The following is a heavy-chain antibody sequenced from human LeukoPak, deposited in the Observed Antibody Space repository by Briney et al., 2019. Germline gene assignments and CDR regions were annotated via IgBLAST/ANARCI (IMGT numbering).Heavy chain of an antibody. Sequence: GGSLRLSCGASGFTVSRNYISWVRQAPGNGLEWVSEIYSDGSTYYAASVKGRFSISRDNSKNTVYLQMNSLRAEDTAVYYCARELREHGIFDIWGQGTMVTVSS. D-gene: IGHD1-26*01. CDR3: ARELREHGIFDI. V-gene: IGHV3-53*01. J-gene: IGHJ3*02. CDR2: IYSDGST. CDR1: GFTVSRNY.